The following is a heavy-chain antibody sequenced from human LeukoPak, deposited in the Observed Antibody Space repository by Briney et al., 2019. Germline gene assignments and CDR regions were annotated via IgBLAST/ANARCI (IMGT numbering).Heavy chain of an antibody. V-gene: IGHV3-64*02. CDR3: ARVRGSGSYTDWYFDL. Sequence: GGSLRLSCAASGFTFSSYAMHWVRQAPGKGLEYVSAISSTGGSTYYADSVKGRFTISRDNSKNTLYLQMGSLRAEDMAVYYCARVRGSGSYTDWYFDLWGRGTLVTVSS. CDR2: ISSTGGST. D-gene: IGHD3-10*01. CDR1: GFTFSSYA. J-gene: IGHJ2*01.